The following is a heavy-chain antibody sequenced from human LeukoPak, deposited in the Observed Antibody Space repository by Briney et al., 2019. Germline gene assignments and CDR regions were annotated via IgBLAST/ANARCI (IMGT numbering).Heavy chain of an antibody. J-gene: IGHJ4*02. CDR2: ISSSSTI. D-gene: IGHD5-18*01. CDR3: ARDRDSYGTPYIDY. Sequence: GGTLRLSCAASGFTFSSYSMNWVRQAPGKGLEWVSYISSSSTIYYADSVKARFTISRDNAKNSLYLQMNSLRAEDTAVYYCARDRDSYGTPYIDYWGQGTLVTVSS. V-gene: IGHV3-48*01. CDR1: GFTFSSYS.